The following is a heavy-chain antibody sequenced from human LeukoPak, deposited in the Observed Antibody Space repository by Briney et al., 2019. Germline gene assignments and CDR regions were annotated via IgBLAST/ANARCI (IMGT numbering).Heavy chain of an antibody. V-gene: IGHV3-21*01. CDR2: ISSSSSYI. D-gene: IGHD2-21*01. CDR1: GFTFSSYS. J-gene: IGHJ4*02. Sequence: GGSLRLSCAASGFTFSSYSMNWVRQAPGKGLEWVSSISSSSSYIYYADSVKGRFTISRDNAKNSLYLQMNSLRAEDTAVYYYARDGVVVIAISFDYWGQGTLVTVSS. CDR3: ARDGVVVIAISFDY.